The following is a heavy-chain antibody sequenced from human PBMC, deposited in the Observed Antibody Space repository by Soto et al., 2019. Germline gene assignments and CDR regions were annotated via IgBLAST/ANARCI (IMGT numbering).Heavy chain of an antibody. V-gene: IGHV1-69*13. Sequence: GASVKVSCKASGGTFSSYAISWVRQAPGQGLEWMGGIIPIFGTANYAQKFQGRVTITADESTSTAYMELSSLRSEDTAVYYCARGRIAAAGTFDYWGQGXLVTVPS. CDR1: GGTFSSYA. J-gene: IGHJ4*02. CDR2: IIPIFGTA. CDR3: ARGRIAAAGTFDY. D-gene: IGHD6-13*01.